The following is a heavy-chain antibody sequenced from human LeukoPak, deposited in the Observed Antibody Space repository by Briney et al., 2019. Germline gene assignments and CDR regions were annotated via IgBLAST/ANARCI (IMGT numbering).Heavy chain of an antibody. V-gene: IGHV3-7*01. CDR2: IKQDGSEK. J-gene: IGHJ4*02. CDR1: GFTFSSYW. Sequence: GGSLRLSCAASGFTFSSYWMSWVRQAPGRGLEWVANIKQDGSEKYYVDSVKGRFTISRDNAKNSLYLQMNSLRAEDTAVYYCARCGSSWFEYNYFDYWGQGTLVTVSS. D-gene: IGHD6-13*01. CDR3: ARCGSSWFEYNYFDY.